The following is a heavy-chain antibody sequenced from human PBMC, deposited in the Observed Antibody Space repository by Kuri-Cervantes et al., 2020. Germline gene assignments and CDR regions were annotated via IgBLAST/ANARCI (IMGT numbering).Heavy chain of an antibody. CDR1: GGSFSGYY. V-gene: IGHV4-34*12. CDR3: ARLAAAGKLSWFDP. Sequence: SETLSLTCAVYGGSFSGYYWSWIRQPPGKGLEWIGEIIHSGSTNYNPSLKSRVTISLDTSKNQFSLKLSSVTAADTTFYYCARLAAAGKLSWFDPWGQGTLVTVSS. CDR2: IIHSGST. J-gene: IGHJ5*02. D-gene: IGHD6-13*01.